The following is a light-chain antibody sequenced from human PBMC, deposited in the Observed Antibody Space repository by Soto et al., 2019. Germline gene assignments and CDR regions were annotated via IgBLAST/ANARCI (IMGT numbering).Light chain of an antibody. J-gene: IGLJ2*01. Sequence: QSVLTQPPSASGTPGQRVTISCSGSSYNIGSNTVNWYQQLPGTAPKLLIYSNNQRPSGVPDRFSGSKSGTSASLAISGLQSEDEADYYCAAWDDSPVFGGGTKLTVL. CDR2: SNN. CDR1: SYNIGSNT. CDR3: AAWDDSPV. V-gene: IGLV1-44*01.